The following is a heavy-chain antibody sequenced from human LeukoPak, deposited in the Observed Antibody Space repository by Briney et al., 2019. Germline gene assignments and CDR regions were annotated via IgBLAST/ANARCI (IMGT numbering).Heavy chain of an antibody. Sequence: SETLSLTCAVYGGSFSGYYWSWIRQPPGKGLEWIGEINHSGSTYYNPSLKSRVTISVDTSKNQFSLKLSSVTAADTAVYYCAGLDYGDYWSDPWGQGTLVTVSS. J-gene: IGHJ5*02. CDR3: AGLDYGDYWSDP. CDR1: GGSFSGYY. V-gene: IGHV4-34*01. D-gene: IGHD4-17*01. CDR2: INHSGST.